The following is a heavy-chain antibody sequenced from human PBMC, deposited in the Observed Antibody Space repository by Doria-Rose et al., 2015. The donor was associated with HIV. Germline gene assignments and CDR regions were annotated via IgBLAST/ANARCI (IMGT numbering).Heavy chain of an antibody. CDR1: GFRFDDYA. Sequence: VQLVQSGGGLLQPGRALRLSCAASGFRFDDYAMHWVRQTPGKGLESVAGISWNSDTIDYADSVKGRFTTSRDNAKNSLYLQMNSLRAEDTALYYCTKRRGVTDIDPFDIWGQGTMVIVSS. CDR3: TKRRGVTDIDPFDI. CDR2: ISWNSDTI. V-gene: IGHV3-9*01. D-gene: IGHD2-21*02. J-gene: IGHJ3*02.